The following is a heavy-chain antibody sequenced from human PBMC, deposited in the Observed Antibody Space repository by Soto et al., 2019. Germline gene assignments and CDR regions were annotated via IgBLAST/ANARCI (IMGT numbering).Heavy chain of an antibody. Sequence: EVQLVESGGGLVQPGGALILSCAASGFTFSSYAMHCDRQAPGKGMEFVSAVSSNGGSTYYASSVKGRFTVSRDNSKNTLFLQMGTLRPEAMAVYFCARGRTGPTYDAFDIWGIGTMVTVSS. CDR2: VSSNGGST. CDR3: ARGRTGPTYDAFDI. CDR1: GFTFSSYA. D-gene: IGHD1-1*01. V-gene: IGHV3-64*01. J-gene: IGHJ3*02.